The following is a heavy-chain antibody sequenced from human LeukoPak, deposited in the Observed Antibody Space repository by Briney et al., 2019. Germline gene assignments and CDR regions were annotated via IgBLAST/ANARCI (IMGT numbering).Heavy chain of an antibody. J-gene: IGHJ4*02. CDR1: GGTFSSYA. D-gene: IGHD3-10*01. Sequence: SVKVSCKASGGTFSSYAISWVRQAPGQGLEWMGRIIPIFGTANYAQKFQGRVTITTNESTSTAYMELSSLRSEDTAVYYCARVPLGWFGELLPNDYWGQGTLVTVSS. CDR3: ARVPLGWFGELLPNDY. CDR2: IIPIFGTA. V-gene: IGHV1-69*05.